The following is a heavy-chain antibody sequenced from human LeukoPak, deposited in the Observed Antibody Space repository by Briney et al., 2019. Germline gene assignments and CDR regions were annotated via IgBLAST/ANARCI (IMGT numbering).Heavy chain of an antibody. CDR3: ASTHYYDSSGRI. Sequence: SQTLSLTCTVSGGSISIGDYYWSWIRQPPGKGLEWIGYIYYSGSTYYNPSLKSRVTISVDTSKNQFTLKLSSVTAADTAVYYCASTHYYDSSGRIWGQGTMVTVSS. V-gene: IGHV4-30-4*08. CDR1: GGSISIGDYY. CDR2: IYYSGST. J-gene: IGHJ3*02. D-gene: IGHD3-22*01.